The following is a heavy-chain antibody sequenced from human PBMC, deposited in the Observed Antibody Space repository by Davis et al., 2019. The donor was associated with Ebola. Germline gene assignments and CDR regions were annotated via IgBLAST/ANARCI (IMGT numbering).Heavy chain of an antibody. J-gene: IGHJ6*03. D-gene: IGHD3-3*01. V-gene: IGHV4-39*07. CDR3: ARVRSGHYYYYMDV. Sequence: MPSETLSLTCTVSGGSISSSSFYWCWIRQPPGKGLEWLGSIYYSGSTYFNPSLKSRVTISVDTSKNQFSLKLSSVTAADTAVYYCARVRSGHYYYYMDVWGKGTTVTVSS. CDR1: GGSISSSSFY. CDR2: IYYSGST.